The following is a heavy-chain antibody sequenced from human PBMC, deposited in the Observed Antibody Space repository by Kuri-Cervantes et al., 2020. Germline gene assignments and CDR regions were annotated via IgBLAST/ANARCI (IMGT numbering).Heavy chain of an antibody. CDR3: ARDGGCSGGSCYSEGGYYFDY. CDR2: ISSSSSYI. V-gene: IGHV3-21*01. D-gene: IGHD2-15*01. Sequence: GESLKISCAASGFTFSSYSMNWVRQAPGKGLEWVSSISSSSSYIYYADSVKGRFTISRDNAKNSLYLQMNSLRAEDTAVYYCARDGGCSGGSCYSEGGYYFDYWGQGTLVTVSS. J-gene: IGHJ4*02. CDR1: GFTFSSYS.